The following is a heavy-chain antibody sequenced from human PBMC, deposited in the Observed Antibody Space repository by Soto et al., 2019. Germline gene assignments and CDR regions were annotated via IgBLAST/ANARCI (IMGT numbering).Heavy chain of an antibody. CDR3: VKDDGGYPSTAPH. Sequence: EVQLLESGGGLVQPGGSLRLSCAASGITISNYPMSWVGQAPGKGLDWVSGISGSGDRTYYADSAKGRFTISKDISRNSLSLQLDSLGVEDTAVYFCVKDDGGYPSTAPHWGQGTLVTVSS. D-gene: IGHD3-22*01. V-gene: IGHV3-23*01. CDR2: ISGSGDRT. CDR1: GITISNYP. J-gene: IGHJ4*02.